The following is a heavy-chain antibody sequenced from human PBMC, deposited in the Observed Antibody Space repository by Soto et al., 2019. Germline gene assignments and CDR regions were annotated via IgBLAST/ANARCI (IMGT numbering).Heavy chain of an antibody. V-gene: IGHV3-74*01. Sequence: GGSLRLSCAASGFTFSSYWMHWVRQAPGKGLVWVSRINSDGSSTTYADSVKGRFTISRDNAKNTLYLQMNSLRAEDTAVYYCARASIAVAGYDYWGQGNLVTVSS. CDR3: ARASIAVAGYDY. CDR1: GFTFSSYW. J-gene: IGHJ4*02. CDR2: INSDGSST. D-gene: IGHD6-19*01.